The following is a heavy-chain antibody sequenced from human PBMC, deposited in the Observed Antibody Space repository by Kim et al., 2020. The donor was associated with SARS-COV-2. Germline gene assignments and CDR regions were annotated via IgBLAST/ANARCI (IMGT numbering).Heavy chain of an antibody. J-gene: IGHJ4*02. V-gene: IGHV4-4*06. CDR3: ARARGITIFGVVSNFDY. Sequence: PNSRVTMSVDTSNNQFSLRLSSVTAADTAVYYCARARGITIFGVVSNFDYWGQGTLVTVSS. D-gene: IGHD3-3*01.